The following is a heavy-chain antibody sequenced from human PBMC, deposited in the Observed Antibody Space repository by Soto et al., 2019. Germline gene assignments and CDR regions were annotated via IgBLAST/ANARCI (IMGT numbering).Heavy chain of an antibody. D-gene: IGHD2-15*01. V-gene: IGHV4-34*01. Sequence: SETLSLNCGVYGGSFSGYYWSWIRQPPGKGLEKIGEINHSGSTNYNPSLKSRVTISVDTSKNQFSLKLSSVTAADTAVYYCARVGQVAATGGFDYWGQGTLVTVSS. CDR3: ARVGQVAATGGFDY. CDR2: INHSGST. J-gene: IGHJ4*02. CDR1: GGSFSGYY.